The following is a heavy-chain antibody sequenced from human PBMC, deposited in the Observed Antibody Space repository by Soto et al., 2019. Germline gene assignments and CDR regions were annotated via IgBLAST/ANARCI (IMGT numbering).Heavy chain of an antibody. Sequence: QVQLQESGPGLVKPSQTLSLTCTVSGGSISTGDFSWTWIRQHPGKGLEWIGDMYHSGSPYYNPSLKSRLTISVDPSKSQCSLRLSSVTAADTAVYYCARTRGHVVGLNLEDTYFDPWGRGTLVTVSS. V-gene: IGHV4-31*03. CDR2: MYHSGSP. CDR1: GGSISTGDFS. J-gene: IGHJ5*02. D-gene: IGHD2-21*01. CDR3: ARTRGHVVGLNLEDTYFDP.